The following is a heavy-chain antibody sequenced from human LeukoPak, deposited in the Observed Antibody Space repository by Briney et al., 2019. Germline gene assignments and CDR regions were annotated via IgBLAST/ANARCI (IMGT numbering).Heavy chain of an antibody. Sequence: GWSLRLSCAASGFTFSSYAMSWVRQAPGKGLAWVSAFSGSGGSTYYADSVKGRFTISRDDSKNTLYLQMNSLRAEDTAVYYCAKSSSGSSYNVLDYWGQGTLVTVSS. CDR1: GFTFSSYA. CDR2: FSGSGGST. D-gene: IGHD3-10*01. J-gene: IGHJ4*02. V-gene: IGHV3-23*01. CDR3: AKSSSGSSYNVLDY.